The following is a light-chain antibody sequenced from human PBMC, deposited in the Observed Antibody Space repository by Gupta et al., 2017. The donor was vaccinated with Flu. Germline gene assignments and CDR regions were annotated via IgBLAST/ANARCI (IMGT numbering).Light chain of an antibody. Sequence: ATLSLSPGERATLSCRASQSVSSYLAWYQQKPGQAPRLLIYDASNRATGIPARFSGSGSGTDFTLTISSLEPEDFAVYYCQQRSNWLALTFGGGTKVEIK. CDR1: QSVSSY. CDR3: QQRSNWLALT. J-gene: IGKJ4*01. CDR2: DAS. V-gene: IGKV3-11*01.